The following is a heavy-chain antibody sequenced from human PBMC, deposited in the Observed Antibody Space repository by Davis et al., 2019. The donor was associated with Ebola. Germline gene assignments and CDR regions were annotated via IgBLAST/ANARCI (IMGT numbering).Heavy chain of an antibody. CDR1: GYTFTSYG. CDR2: IIPIFGTA. CDR3: ARKTLRGSLDY. D-gene: IGHD3-10*01. Sequence: SVKVSCKASGYTFTSYGISWVRQAPGQGLEWMGWIIPIFGTANYAQKFQGRLTITADESTSTAYMELSSLRSEDTAVYYCARKTLRGSLDYWGQGTLVTVSS. V-gene: IGHV1-69*13. J-gene: IGHJ4*02.